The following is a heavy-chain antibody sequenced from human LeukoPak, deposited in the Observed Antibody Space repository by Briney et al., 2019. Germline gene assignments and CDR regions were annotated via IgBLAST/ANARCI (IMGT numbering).Heavy chain of an antibody. D-gene: IGHD6-6*01. CDR3: AKPVWYSSSSLGALDI. V-gene: IGHV3-30*18. CDR1: GFTFSSYG. J-gene: IGHJ3*02. CDR2: ISYDGSNK. Sequence: PGRSLRLSCAASGFTFSSYGMHWVRQAPGKGLEWVAVISYDGSNKYYADSVKGRFTISRDNSKNTLYLQMNSLRAEDTAVYYCAKPVWYSSSSLGALDIWGQGTMVTVSS.